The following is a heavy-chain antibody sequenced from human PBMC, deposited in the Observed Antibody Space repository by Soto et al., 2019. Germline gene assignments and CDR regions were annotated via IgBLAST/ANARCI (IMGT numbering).Heavy chain of an antibody. J-gene: IGHJ5*02. CDR2: IIPIFGTA. Sequence: SVKVSCKASGGTFSSYAISWVRQAPGQGLEWMGGIIPIFGTANYAQKFQGRVTITADESTSTAYMELSSLRSEDTAVYYCARATGSLSGYCSSTSCHRGWFDPWGQGTLVTVSS. CDR1: GGTFSSYA. CDR3: ARATGSLSGYCSSTSCHRGWFDP. D-gene: IGHD2-2*01. V-gene: IGHV1-69*13.